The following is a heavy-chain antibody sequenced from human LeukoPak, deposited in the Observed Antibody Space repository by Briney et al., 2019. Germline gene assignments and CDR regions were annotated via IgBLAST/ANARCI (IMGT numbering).Heavy chain of an antibody. Sequence: GGSLRLSCAASGFTFSDYYMSWIRQAPGKGLEWVSYISSSGSTIYDADSVKGRFTISRDNAKNSLYLQMNSLRAEDTAVYYCARSATLVVVAATLDYWGQGTLVTVSS. D-gene: IGHD2-15*01. V-gene: IGHV3-11*01. CDR1: GFTFSDYY. CDR2: ISSSGSTI. J-gene: IGHJ4*02. CDR3: ARSATLVVVAATLDY.